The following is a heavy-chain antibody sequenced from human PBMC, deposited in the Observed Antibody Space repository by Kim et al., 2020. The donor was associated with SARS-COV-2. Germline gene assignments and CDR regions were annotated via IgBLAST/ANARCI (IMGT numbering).Heavy chain of an antibody. D-gene: IGHD3-22*01. V-gene: IGHV4-59*01. CDR1: GGSISGYY. CDR3: ARGTIVDRRFDP. J-gene: IGHJ5*02. CDR2: IYYSGST. Sequence: PSETLSLTCTVSGGSISGYYWSWIRQSPGKGLEWIGNIYYSGSTKYKPSLKSRVTISVDTSKNQFSLKLSSVTAADTAVYYCARGTIVDRRFDPWGQGTL.